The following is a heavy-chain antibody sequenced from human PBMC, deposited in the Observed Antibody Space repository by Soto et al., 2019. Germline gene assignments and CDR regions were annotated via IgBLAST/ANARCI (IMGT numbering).Heavy chain of an antibody. J-gene: IGHJ4*02. D-gene: IGHD3-3*01. CDR3: ARADTPGLFAF. CDR2: ISHTGRT. V-gene: IGHV4-59*01. CDR1: PGSMRTYY. Sequence: SETLSLTCSVSPGSMRTYYWTWIRQSPGKGLEWIGQISHTGRTKYNPSLESRVTISVDTSRKQFSLKLSSVTAADTALYYCARADTPGLFAFWGQGSLVLVSA.